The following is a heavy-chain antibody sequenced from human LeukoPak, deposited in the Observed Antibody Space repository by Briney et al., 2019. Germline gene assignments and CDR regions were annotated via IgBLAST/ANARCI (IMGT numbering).Heavy chain of an antibody. CDR1: GFTFSSYS. CDR3: AREPPVGNEAFDV. V-gene: IGHV3-30*03. J-gene: IGHJ3*01. Sequence: GGSLRLSCAASGFTFSSYSMNWVRQAPGKGLEWVAVISYDGSNKYYADSVKGRFTISRDNSKNTLYLQMNSLRAEDTAVYYCAREPPVGNEAFDVWGQGTMVTVSS. D-gene: IGHD1-26*01. CDR2: ISYDGSNK.